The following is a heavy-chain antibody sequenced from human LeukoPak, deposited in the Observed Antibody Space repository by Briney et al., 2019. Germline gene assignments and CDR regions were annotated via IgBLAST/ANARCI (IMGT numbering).Heavy chain of an antibody. Sequence: GGSLRLSCAASGFTFSSYSMNWVRQAPGKGLEWVSSISSSSSYIYYADSVKGRFTISRDNAKNSLYLQMNSLRAEDTAVYYCARDQEWSGYYDGAFDIWGQGTMVTVSS. CDR2: ISSSSSYI. CDR1: GFTFSSYS. CDR3: ARDQEWSGYYDGAFDI. J-gene: IGHJ3*02. V-gene: IGHV3-21*01. D-gene: IGHD3-3*01.